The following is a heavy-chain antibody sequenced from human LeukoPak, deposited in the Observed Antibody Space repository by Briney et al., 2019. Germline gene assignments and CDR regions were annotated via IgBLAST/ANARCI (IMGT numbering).Heavy chain of an antibody. D-gene: IGHD6-25*01. CDR1: GFTFSSYA. CDR2: ISYDGSNK. V-gene: IGHV3-30-3*01. Sequence: VRSLRLSCAASGFTFSSYAMHWVRQAPGKGLEWVAVISYDGSNKYYADSVKGRFTISRDNSKNTLYLQMNSLRAEDTAVYYCARDESAADFYYYYYMDVWGKGTTVTVSS. CDR3: ARDESAADFYYYYYMDV. J-gene: IGHJ6*03.